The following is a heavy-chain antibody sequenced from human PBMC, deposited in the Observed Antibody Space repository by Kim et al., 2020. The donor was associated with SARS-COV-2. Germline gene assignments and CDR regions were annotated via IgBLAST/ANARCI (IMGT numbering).Heavy chain of an antibody. D-gene: IGHD1-26*01. J-gene: IGHJ3*02. V-gene: IGHV3-30-3*01. CDR2: ISYDGSNK. CDR1: GFTFSSYA. Sequence: GGSLRLSCAASGFTFSSYAMHWVRQAPGKGLEWVAVISYDGSNKYYADSVKGRFTISRDNSKNTLYLQMNSLRAEDTAVYYCARASSGSYRGAFDIWGQG. CDR3: ARASSGSYRGAFDI.